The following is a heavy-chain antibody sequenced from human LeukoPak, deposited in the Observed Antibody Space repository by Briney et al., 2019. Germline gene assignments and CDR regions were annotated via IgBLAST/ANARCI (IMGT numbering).Heavy chain of an antibody. V-gene: IGHV3-64D*09. CDR3: VKDPSDGYFDY. CDR2: ISSNGGST. J-gene: IGHJ4*02. CDR1: GFTFGSYA. Sequence: GGSLRLSCSASGFTFGSYAMHWVRQAPGKGLEYVSAISSNGGSTYYADSVKGRFTISRDNSKNTLYLQMSSLRPEDTAVYYCVKDPSDGYFDYWGQGTLVTVSS. D-gene: IGHD5-24*01.